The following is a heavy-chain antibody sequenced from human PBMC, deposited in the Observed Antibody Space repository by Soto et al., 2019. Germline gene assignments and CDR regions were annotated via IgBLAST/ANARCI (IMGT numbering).Heavy chain of an antibody. D-gene: IGHD4-17*01. CDR3: AKDLRPDGVWDFDY. CDR1: GFTFSSYT. CDR2: INSGGRT. Sequence: PGGSLRLSCAASGFTFSSYTMTWVRQAPGKGLEWVSGINSGGRTYYADSVKGRFTISRDDSKNTLYLQIISLRAEDTAVYYCAKDLRPDGVWDFDYWGQGTLVTVS. V-gene: IGHV3-23*01. J-gene: IGHJ4*02.